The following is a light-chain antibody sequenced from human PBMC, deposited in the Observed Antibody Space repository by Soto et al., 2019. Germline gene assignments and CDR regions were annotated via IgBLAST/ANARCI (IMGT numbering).Light chain of an antibody. J-gene: IGKJ1*01. CDR2: GAS. V-gene: IGKV3-15*01. Sequence: EIVWTQSPGTLSLSPGERATLFCRASQSVSSGYLAWYQQKAGQAPRLLIYGASTRATGIPARFSGSGSGTEFTLTISSLQSEDFAVYYCQQYNNWPPWTFGQGTKVDI. CDR1: QSVSSGY. CDR3: QQYNNWPPWT.